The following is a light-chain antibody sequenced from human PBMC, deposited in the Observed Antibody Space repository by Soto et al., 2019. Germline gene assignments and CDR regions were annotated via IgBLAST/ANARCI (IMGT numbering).Light chain of an antibody. Sequence: IQLTQSPSSLSASVGDRVTITCRASQGISSYLAWYQQKPGKAPKLLIYAASTLQSGVPSRFSGSGSGTDFTLTISSQPPEDFATYYCQQLNSYPLTFGGGTKVEIK. CDR3: QQLNSYPLT. CDR2: AAS. J-gene: IGKJ4*01. CDR1: QGISSY. V-gene: IGKV1-9*01.